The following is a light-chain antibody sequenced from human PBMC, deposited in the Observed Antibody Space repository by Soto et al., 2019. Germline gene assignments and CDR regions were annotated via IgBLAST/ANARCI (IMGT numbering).Light chain of an antibody. CDR2: DVS. Sequence: QPVLTQPRSVSGSPGQSVTISCTATSSDVGDYDFVSWYQQHPAKAPKLMIYDVSKRPSGVPDRFSGSRSGNTASLTISGLQAEDEADYYCCSYAGSYTLYVFGTGTKLTVL. V-gene: IGLV2-11*01. CDR1: SSDVGDYDF. CDR3: CSYAGSYTLYV. J-gene: IGLJ1*01.